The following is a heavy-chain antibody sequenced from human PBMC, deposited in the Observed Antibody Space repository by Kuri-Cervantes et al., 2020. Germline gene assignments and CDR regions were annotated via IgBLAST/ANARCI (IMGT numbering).Heavy chain of an antibody. CDR3: ATTVTTRLDY. J-gene: IGHJ4*02. Sequence: GSLRLSCAVYGGSFSGYYWSWIRQPPGKGLEWIGEINHSGSTNYSPSLKSRVTISVDTSKNQFSLKLSSVTAADTAVYYCATTVTTRLDYWGQGTLVTVSS. CDR1: GGSFSGYY. D-gene: IGHD4-17*01. V-gene: IGHV4-34*01. CDR2: INHSGST.